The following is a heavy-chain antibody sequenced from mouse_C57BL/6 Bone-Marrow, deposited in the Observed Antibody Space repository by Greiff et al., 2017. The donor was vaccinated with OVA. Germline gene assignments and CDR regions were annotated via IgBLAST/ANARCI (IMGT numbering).Heavy chain of an antibody. D-gene: IGHD1-1*01. CDR2: IYPYNGVS. J-gene: IGHJ1*03. Sequence: EVQLQQSGPELVKPGASVKLSCKASGYSFTGYYMHWVKQSPGNILDWIGYIYPYNGVSSYNQKFKGKATLTVDKSSSTAYMELRSLTSEDSEGYYCAKGGYYGRSYFDVWGTGTTVTVSS. V-gene: IGHV1-31*01. CDR3: AKGGYYGRSYFDV. CDR1: GYSFTGYY.